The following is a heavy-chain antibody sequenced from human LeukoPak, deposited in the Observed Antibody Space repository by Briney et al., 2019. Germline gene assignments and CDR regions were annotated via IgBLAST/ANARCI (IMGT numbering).Heavy chain of an antibody. CDR2: IYYTGST. CDR3: VRLATYSSSSLFDN. Sequence: SETLSLTCTVSGGSISSDTYYWGWIRQTPGKGLEWIGTIYYTGSTYFNPSLKSRASISLDTSKNQFSLSLRSVTAADTAVYYCVRLATYSSSSLFDNWGQGTLVTVSS. CDR1: GGSISSDTYY. J-gene: IGHJ4*02. V-gene: IGHV4-39*07. D-gene: IGHD6-6*01.